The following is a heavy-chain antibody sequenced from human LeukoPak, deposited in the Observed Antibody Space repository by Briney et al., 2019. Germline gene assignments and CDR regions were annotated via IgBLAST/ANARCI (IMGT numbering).Heavy chain of an antibody. Sequence: PSETLSLTCTVSGGSIGSYYWSWIRQPPGKGLEWIGYIYYSGSTNYNPSLKSRVTISVDTSKNQFSLKVSSVTAADTAVYYCARGEMATIGWGQGTLVTVSS. CDR2: IYYSGST. V-gene: IGHV4-59*08. CDR3: ARGEMATIG. D-gene: IGHD5-24*01. J-gene: IGHJ4*02. CDR1: GGSIGSYY.